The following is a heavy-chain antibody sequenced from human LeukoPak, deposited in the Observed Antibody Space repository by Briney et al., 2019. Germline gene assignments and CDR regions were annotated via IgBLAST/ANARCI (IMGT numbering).Heavy chain of an antibody. D-gene: IGHD2-2*01. V-gene: IGHV4-38-2*01. Sequence: SETLSLTCAVSGYSISSGYYWGWIRQPPGKGLEWIGSIYHSGSTYYNSSLKSRVTIPVDTSKNQFSLKLSSVTAADTAVYYCASNVGYCSSTSCSPTFYYYYYMDVWGKGTTVTVSS. CDR3: ASNVGYCSSTSCSPTFYYYYYMDV. CDR1: GYSISSGYY. CDR2: IYHSGST. J-gene: IGHJ6*03.